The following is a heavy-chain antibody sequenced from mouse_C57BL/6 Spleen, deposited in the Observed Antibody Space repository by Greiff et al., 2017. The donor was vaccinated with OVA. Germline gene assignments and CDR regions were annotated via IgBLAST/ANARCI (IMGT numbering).Heavy chain of an antibody. CDR1: GYAFSSYW. Sequence: QVQLQQSGAELVKPGASVKISCKASGYAFSSYWMNWVKQRPGKGLEWIGQIYPGDGDTNYNGKFKGKATLTADKSSSTAYMQLSSLTSEDAAVYFCGRSGTTVVSPFDYWGQGTTLTVSS. CDR2: IYPGDGDT. CDR3: GRSGTTVVSPFDY. D-gene: IGHD1-1*01. J-gene: IGHJ2*01. V-gene: IGHV1-80*01.